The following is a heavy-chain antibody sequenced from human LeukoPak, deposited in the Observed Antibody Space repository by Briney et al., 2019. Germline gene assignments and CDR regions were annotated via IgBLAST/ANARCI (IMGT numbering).Heavy chain of an antibody. Sequence: GGCLRLSRAASVVTLSSCDMNWVPDAPGRGLEWGSYISSSGRTIYYTDSVKGRFTISRDNAQNSLYLQMKSLREQDTGVYYCEELGNTRIGGVWGKGTPVTISS. D-gene: IGHD3-10*02. CDR1: VVTLSSCD. V-gene: IGHV3-48*03. J-gene: IGHJ6*04. CDR3: EELGNTRIGGV. CDR2: ISSSGRTI.